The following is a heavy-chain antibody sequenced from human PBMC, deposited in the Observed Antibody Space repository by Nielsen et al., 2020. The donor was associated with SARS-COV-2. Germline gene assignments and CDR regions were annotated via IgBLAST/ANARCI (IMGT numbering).Heavy chain of an antibody. Sequence: SLKISCAASGFTFDDYAMHWVRQAPGKGLEWVSGISWNSGSIGYADSVKGRFTISRDNAKNSLYLQMNSLRAEDTALYYCAKPHGSGSYYNDYYFDYWGQGTLVTVSS. CDR2: ISWNSGSI. CDR3: AKPHGSGSYYNDYYFDY. V-gene: IGHV3-9*01. D-gene: IGHD3-10*01. CDR1: GFTFDDYA. J-gene: IGHJ4*02.